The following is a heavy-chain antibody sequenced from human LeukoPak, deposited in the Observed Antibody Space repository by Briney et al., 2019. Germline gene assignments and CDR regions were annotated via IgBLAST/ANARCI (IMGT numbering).Heavy chain of an antibody. V-gene: IGHV3-48*03. D-gene: IGHD1-26*01. CDR1: GFTFSSYD. CDR3: ARVGGSYHYYFDY. CDR2: ISSSGSTI. J-gene: IGHJ4*02. Sequence: GGSLRLSCAVSGFTFSSYDVKWVRQAPGKGLEWVSFISSSGSTINYADSVNGRFTISRDNAKNSLYLQMNSLRAEDTAVYYCARVGGSYHYYFDYWGQGTLVTVSS.